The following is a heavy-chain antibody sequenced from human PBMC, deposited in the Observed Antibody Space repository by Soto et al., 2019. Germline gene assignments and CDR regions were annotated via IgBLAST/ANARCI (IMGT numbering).Heavy chain of an antibody. CDR2: IYYSGST. CDR3: ARVGGVTQLNYFDY. CDR1: GGSISSSSYY. J-gene: IGHJ4*02. V-gene: IGHV4-39*07. D-gene: IGHD3-3*01. Sequence: SETLSLTCTVSGGSISSSSYYWGWIRQPPGKGLEWIGSIYYSGSTYYNPSLKSRVTISVDRSKNQFSLKLSSVTAADTAVYYCARVGGVTQLNYFDYWGQGTLVTVSS.